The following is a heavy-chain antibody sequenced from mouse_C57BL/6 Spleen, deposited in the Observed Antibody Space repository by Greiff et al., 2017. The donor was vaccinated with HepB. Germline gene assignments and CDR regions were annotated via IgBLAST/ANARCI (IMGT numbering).Heavy chain of an antibody. D-gene: IGHD1-1*01. Sequence: VTLVESGAELVKPGASVKISCKASGYAFSSYWMNWVKQRPGKGLAWIGQIYPGDGDTTYNGKFKGKATLTADKSSSTAYMQLSSLTSEDSAFYFCARDYYGSSTWFAYWGQGTLVTVSA. CDR2: IYPGDGDT. CDR1: GYAFSSYW. V-gene: IGHV1-80*01. CDR3: ARDYYGSSTWFAY. J-gene: IGHJ3*01.